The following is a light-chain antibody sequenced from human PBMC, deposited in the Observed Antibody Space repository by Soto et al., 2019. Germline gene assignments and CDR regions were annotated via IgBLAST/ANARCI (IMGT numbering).Light chain of an antibody. V-gene: IGKV3-20*01. CDR2: GAS. Sequence: EIVLTQPPGTLSLSPGERATLSCRASQSVSSSYLAWYQQKAGQAPRLLIYGASSRATGIPDKFSGSGSGTDFTLTISRLEPEDFAVYYCQQYGSSPPTFGQGTKVDIK. CDR3: QQYGSSPPT. J-gene: IGKJ1*01. CDR1: QSVSSSY.